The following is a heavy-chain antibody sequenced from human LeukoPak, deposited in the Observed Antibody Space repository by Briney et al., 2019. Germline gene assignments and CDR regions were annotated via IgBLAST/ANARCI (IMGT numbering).Heavy chain of an antibody. CDR1: GFTFSSYG. CDR2: IWYDGSSK. CDR3: AKDRTDSSGLMYCFDY. V-gene: IGHV3-30*02. D-gene: IGHD3-22*01. Sequence: GGSLRLSCAASGFTFSSYGMHWVRQAPGKGLEWVAVIWYDGSSKYYADSVKGRFTISRDNSKNTLYLQMNSLRAEDTAVDYCAKDRTDSSGLMYCFDYWGQGTLVTVSS. J-gene: IGHJ4*02.